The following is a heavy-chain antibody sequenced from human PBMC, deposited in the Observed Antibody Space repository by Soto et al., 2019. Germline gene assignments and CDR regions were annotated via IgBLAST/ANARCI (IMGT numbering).Heavy chain of an antibody. J-gene: IGHJ5*02. V-gene: IGHV4-39*01. Sequence: SETLSLTCTVSGGSISTSSSYWGWIRQPPGKGLEWIGSIYYIGNTYYNPSLKSRVAISIDTSKTQFSLKLSSVTTADTAVYYCARVSCRGVNCYSWAWFDPWGQGTRVTVSS. CDR1: GGSISTSSSY. CDR3: ARVSCRGVNCYSWAWFDP. D-gene: IGHD2-15*01. CDR2: IYYIGNT.